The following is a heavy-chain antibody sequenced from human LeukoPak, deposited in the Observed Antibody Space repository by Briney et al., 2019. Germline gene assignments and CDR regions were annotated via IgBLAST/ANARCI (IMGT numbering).Heavy chain of an antibody. CDR1: GFTFSSYA. J-gene: IGHJ4*02. CDR2: INHSGST. D-gene: IGHD5-18*01. Sequence: GSLRLSCAASGFTFSSYAMSWIRQPPGKGLEWIGEINHSGSTNYNPSLKSRVTISVDTSKNQFSLKLSSVTAADTAVYYCGVRGYSYGYSWNFDYWGQGTLVTVSS. CDR3: GVRGYSYGYSWNFDY. V-gene: IGHV4-34*08.